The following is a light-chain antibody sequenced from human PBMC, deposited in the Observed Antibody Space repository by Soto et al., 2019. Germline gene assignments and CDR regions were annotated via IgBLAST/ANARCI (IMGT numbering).Light chain of an antibody. CDR1: SSDVGSYNL. V-gene: IGLV2-23*01. CDR3: CSYAGSSTYYV. J-gene: IGLJ1*01. CDR2: EGS. Sequence: QSALTQPASVSGSPGQSITISCTGTSSDVGSYNLVSWYQQYPGKAPKLMIYEGSKRPSGVSNRFSGSKSGNTASLTISGLQAEDEADYYCCSYAGSSTYYVFGTGTKLTVL.